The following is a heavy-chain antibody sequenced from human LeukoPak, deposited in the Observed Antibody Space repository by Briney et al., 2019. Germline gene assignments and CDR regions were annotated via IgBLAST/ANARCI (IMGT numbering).Heavy chain of an antibody. CDR2: IWHDGSNK. Sequence: GGSLRLSCAASGFTFSSYGMHWVRQAPGKGLEWVAVIWHDGSNKYYADSVKGRFTISRDNSKNTLYLQMNSLRAEDTAVYYCARDSASMITFGGVIANPDYWGQGTLVTVSS. J-gene: IGHJ4*02. CDR3: ARDSASMITFGGVIANPDY. CDR1: GFTFSSYG. V-gene: IGHV3-33*01. D-gene: IGHD3-16*02.